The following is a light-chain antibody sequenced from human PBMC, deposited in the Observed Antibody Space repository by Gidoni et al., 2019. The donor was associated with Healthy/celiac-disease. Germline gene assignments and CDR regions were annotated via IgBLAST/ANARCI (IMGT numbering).Light chain of an antibody. Sequence: IVLTQSPGTLSLSPAERATLACWASQSVRSSYLAWSQQKPGQARRLLLYGASSRATGIPDRVSGSGSGTDFTLTISRLEPEDFAVDYCQQYGSSPPVTFGQGTRVEIK. CDR3: QQYGSSPPVT. CDR2: GAS. CDR1: QSVRSSY. J-gene: IGKJ5*01. V-gene: IGKV3-20*01.